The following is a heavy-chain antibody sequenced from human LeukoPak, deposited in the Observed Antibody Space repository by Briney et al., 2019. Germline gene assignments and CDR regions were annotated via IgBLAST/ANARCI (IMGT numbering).Heavy chain of an antibody. CDR3: ARVMSGSREYRTHIAAADY. CDR1: GYTFTGYY. D-gene: IGHD6-13*01. V-gene: IGHV1-2*02. Sequence: ASVKVSCKASGYTFTGYYMHWVRQAPGQGLEWMGWINPNSGGTNYAQKFQGRVTMTRDTSISTAYMELSRLRSDDTAVYYCARVMSGSREYRTHIAAADYWGQGTLVTVSS. J-gene: IGHJ4*02. CDR2: INPNSGGT.